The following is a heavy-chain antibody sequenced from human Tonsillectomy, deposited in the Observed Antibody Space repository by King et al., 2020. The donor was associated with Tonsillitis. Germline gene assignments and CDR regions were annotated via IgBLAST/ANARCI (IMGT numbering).Heavy chain of an antibody. CDR1: GFTFSSYN. D-gene: IGHD4-17*01. Sequence: VQLVESGGGLVNPGGSLRLSCAASGFTFSSYNMNWVRQAPGKGLEWVSSISSSSTYINYEDSMKGRFTISRDNAKNSLYLQMNNLRAEDTAVYYCARGTTTVTPLYYFDYWGQGTLVTVSS. V-gene: IGHV3-21*01. CDR2: ISSSSTYI. J-gene: IGHJ4*02. CDR3: ARGTTTVTPLYYFDY.